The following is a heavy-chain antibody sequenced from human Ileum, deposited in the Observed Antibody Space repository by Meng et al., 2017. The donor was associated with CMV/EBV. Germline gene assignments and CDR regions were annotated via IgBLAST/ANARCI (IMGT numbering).Heavy chain of an antibody. V-gene: IGHV4-59*07. D-gene: IGHD3-10*01. CDR1: GGSISSYY. CDR2: VYSTGST. CDR3: ARTGRFGSYYFDY. J-gene: IGHJ4*02. Sequence: QACDPGLVKPSGTLSLCCGVSGGSISSYYWSWIRQAPGKGLEWIGYVYSTGSTNYSPSLRSRVTISVDTSRNQFSLRLSSVTAADTAVYYCARTGRFGSYYFDYWGQGTLVTVSS.